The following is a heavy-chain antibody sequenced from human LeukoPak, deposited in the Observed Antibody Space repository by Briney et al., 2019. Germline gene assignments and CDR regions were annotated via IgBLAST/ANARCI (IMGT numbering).Heavy chain of an antibody. Sequence: PSETLSLTCTVSGDSISSYYWSWIRQPPGKGLEWIGYIYYSGSTNHNPSLRSRVTISVDTSKNQFSLKLSSVTAADTAVYYCARDYAFDIWGQGTMVTASS. CDR1: GDSISSYY. V-gene: IGHV4-59*01. CDR2: IYYSGST. J-gene: IGHJ3*02. CDR3: ARDYAFDI.